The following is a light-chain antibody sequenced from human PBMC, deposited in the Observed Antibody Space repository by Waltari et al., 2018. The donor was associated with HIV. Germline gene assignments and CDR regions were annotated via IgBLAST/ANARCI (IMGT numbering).Light chain of an antibody. CDR1: QSVSSSF. V-gene: IGKV3-20*01. CDR2: GTS. Sequence: QSPGTLSLSPGERATLSCKTSQSVSSSFLAWYQQKPGQAPRLLIYGTSNRATGIPDRFSGSGSGTDFTLTINSLEPEDFVVYYCQQYGTSPKTFGQGTKVEIK. J-gene: IGKJ1*01. CDR3: QQYGTSPKT.